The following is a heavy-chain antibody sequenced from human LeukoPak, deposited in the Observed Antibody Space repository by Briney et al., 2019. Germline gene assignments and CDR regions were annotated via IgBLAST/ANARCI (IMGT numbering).Heavy chain of an antibody. D-gene: IGHD6-19*01. V-gene: IGHV1-18*04. CDR2: ISAYNGNT. CDR1: GYTFTSYG. Sequence: ASVKVSCKASGYTFTSYGISWVRLAPGQGLEWMGWISAYNGNTNYAQKLQGRVTMTTDTSTSTAYMELRSLRSDDTAVYYCARDALRIAVAGTNFDYWGQGTLVTVSS. CDR3: ARDALRIAVAGTNFDY. J-gene: IGHJ4*02.